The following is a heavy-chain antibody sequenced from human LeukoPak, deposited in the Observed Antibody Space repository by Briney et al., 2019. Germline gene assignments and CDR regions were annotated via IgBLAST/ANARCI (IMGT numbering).Heavy chain of an antibody. J-gene: IGHJ3*02. CDR3: ARDRGSMYSSSRSGAFDI. Sequence: ASVKVSCKASGGTFISYAISWVRQAPGQGLEWMGGIIPIFGTANYAQKFQGRVTITADESTSTAYMELSSLRSEDTAVYYCARDRGSMYSSSRSGAFDIWGQGTMVTVSS. D-gene: IGHD6-6*01. CDR1: GGTFISYA. V-gene: IGHV1-69*13. CDR2: IIPIFGTA.